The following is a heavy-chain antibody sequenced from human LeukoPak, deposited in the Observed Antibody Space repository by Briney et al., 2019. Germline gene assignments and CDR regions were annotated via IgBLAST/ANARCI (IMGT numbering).Heavy chain of an antibody. Sequence: PGGSLRLSCAASGFTVNSNYMSWVRQAPGKGLEWLSVIYVGGSTFYADSVKGRFTISRDNSKNTLYLQMNSLRADDTAVYYCARDHRNAGVFDYWGQGTLVTVSS. CDR3: ARDHRNAGVFDY. CDR1: GFTVNSNY. J-gene: IGHJ4*02. D-gene: IGHD2-2*01. V-gene: IGHV3-53*01. CDR2: IYVGGST.